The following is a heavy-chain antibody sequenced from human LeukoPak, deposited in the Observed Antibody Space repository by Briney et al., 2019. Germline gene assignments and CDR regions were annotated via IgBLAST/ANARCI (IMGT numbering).Heavy chain of an antibody. CDR3: SRESYQRPPSQTHHYYFDY. J-gene: IGHJ4*02. Sequence: SLRLSCAASGFIFYDYAMSWFRQAPGKGLEWVGYIRNKAYGGTIQYAASVKGRFTVSRDDSNSIAYLQMNSLKSDDTAVYYCSRESYQRPPSQTHHYYFDYWGQGTLVTVSS. CDR2: IRNKAYGGTI. V-gene: IGHV3-49*03. D-gene: IGHD2-2*01. CDR1: GFIFYDYA.